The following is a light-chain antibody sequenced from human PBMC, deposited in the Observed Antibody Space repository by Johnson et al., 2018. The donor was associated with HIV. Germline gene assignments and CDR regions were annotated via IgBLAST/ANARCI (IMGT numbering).Light chain of an antibody. CDR3: GTWDNSLSAYV. CDR2: DDN. Sequence: QSVLTQPPSVSAAPGQKVNISCSGSSSNIGNNYVSWYQQLPGTAPKLLIYDDNKRPSGIPDRFSGSKSGTSATLDITGLQTGDEADYYCGTWDNSLSAYVFGTGTNVTVL. J-gene: IGLJ1*01. CDR1: SSNIGNNY. V-gene: IGLV1-51*01.